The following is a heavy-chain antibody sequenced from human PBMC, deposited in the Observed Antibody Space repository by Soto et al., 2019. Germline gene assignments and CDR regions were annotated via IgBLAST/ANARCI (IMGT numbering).Heavy chain of an antibody. Sequence: PGGSLRLSCAASGFTFSNAWMSWVRQAPGKGLEWVGRIKSKTDGGTTDYAAPVKGRFTISRDDSKNTLYLQMNSLKTEDTAVYYCTTPYYYDSSGYSPADYWGQGTLVTVSS. V-gene: IGHV3-15*01. CDR3: TTPYYYDSSGYSPADY. J-gene: IGHJ4*02. D-gene: IGHD3-22*01. CDR2: IKSKTDGGTT. CDR1: GFTFSNAW.